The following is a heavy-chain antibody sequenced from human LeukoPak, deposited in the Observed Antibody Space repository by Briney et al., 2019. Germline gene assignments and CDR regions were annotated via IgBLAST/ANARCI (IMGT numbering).Heavy chain of an antibody. CDR1: DHTFSSDG. J-gene: IGHJ4*02. CDR3: ANRGQQLYDY. CDR2: INVYNGKT. V-gene: IGHV1-18*01. Sequence: ASVRVSCKISDHTFSSDGFTWVRQAPGKGLEWMGWINVYNGKTDYAHKFQGRVTMTTDTSTNTAYMDLRSLRSDDTAMYYCANRGQQLYDYWGQGTLVTASS. D-gene: IGHD6-13*01.